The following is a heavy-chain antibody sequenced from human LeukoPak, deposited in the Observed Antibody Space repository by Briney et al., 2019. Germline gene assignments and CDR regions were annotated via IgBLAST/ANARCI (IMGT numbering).Heavy chain of an antibody. CDR3: ARDPHRQDSSGYYWFDY. CDR1: GGSISSGDYY. V-gene: IGHV4-30-4*08. Sequence: PSETLSLTCTVSGGSISSGDYYWSWIRQPPGKGLEWIGYIYYSGSTYYNPSLKSRVTISVDTSKNQFSLKLSSVTAADTAVYYCARDPHRQDSSGYYWFDYWGQGTLVTVSS. J-gene: IGHJ4*02. D-gene: IGHD3-22*01. CDR2: IYYSGST.